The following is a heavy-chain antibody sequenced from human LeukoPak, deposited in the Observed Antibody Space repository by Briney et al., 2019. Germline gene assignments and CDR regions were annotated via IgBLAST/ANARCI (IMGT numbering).Heavy chain of an antibody. J-gene: IGHJ3*02. V-gene: IGHV4-34*01. CDR1: GGSFSGYY. CDR3: ARQGIAARPGAFDI. D-gene: IGHD6-6*01. Sequence: SETLSLTCAVYGGSFSGYYWSWIRQPPGKGLEWIGSIYYSGSTYYNPSLKSRVTISVDTSKNQFSLKLSSVTAADTAVYYCARQGIAARPGAFDIWGQGTMVTVSS. CDR2: IYYSGST.